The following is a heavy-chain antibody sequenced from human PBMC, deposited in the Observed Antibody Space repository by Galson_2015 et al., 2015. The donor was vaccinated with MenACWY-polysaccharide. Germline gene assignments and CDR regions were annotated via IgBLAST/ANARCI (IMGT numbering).Heavy chain of an antibody. CDR2: ISGSGLNT. J-gene: IGHJ4*02. CDR3: AKQIDEYYGSGNYYPPWDY. Sequence: SLRLSCAASGFTFSSYAMSWVRQAPGKGLEWVSTISGSGLNTYYADSVKGRFTMSRDNSKNTLYMQMNSLRAEDTAVYYCAKQIDEYYGSGNYYPPWDYWGQGTPVTVSS. CDR1: GFTFSSYA. V-gene: IGHV3-23*01. D-gene: IGHD3-10*01.